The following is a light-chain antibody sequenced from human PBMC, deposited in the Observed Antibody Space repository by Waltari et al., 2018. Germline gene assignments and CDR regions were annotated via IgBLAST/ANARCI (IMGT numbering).Light chain of an antibody. CDR3: SSYAGSNSPWV. J-gene: IGLJ3*02. CDR2: EVS. CDR1: SSDIGGYNY. V-gene: IGLV2-8*01. Sequence: QSALTQPPSASGSPGQSVTISCTGTSSDIGGYNYVSWYQQHPGKAPKLMIYEVSKRPSGVPDRWSGSKSGNAASLTVSGLQAEDEADFYCSSYAGSNSPWVFGGGTKLTVL.